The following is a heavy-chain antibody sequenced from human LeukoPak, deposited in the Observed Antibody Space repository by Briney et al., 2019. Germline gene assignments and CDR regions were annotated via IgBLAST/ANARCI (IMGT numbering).Heavy chain of an antibody. CDR2: VYYSGSI. CDR3: ARPAYYDILTGYSHDAFDI. V-gene: IGHV4-61*01. Sequence: PSETLSLTCTVSGGSVSSGSYYWSWIRQPPGEGLDWIVYVYYSGSINYNPSLKSRVTISVDTSKNQFSLKLSSVTAADTAVYYCARPAYYDILTGYSHDAFDIWGQGTMVTVSS. D-gene: IGHD3-9*01. CDR1: GGSVSSGSYY. J-gene: IGHJ3*02.